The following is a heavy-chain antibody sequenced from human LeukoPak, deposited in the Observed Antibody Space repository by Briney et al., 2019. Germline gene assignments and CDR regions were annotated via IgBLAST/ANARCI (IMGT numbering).Heavy chain of an antibody. CDR3: ARQKTTVDY. Sequence: PSETLSLTCIASGGSISGSTYYWGWIRQPPGKGLEWIATIYYSGTTYYNPSLKSRVTISVDTSKNQFSLKLSSVTAADTAVYYCARQKTTVDYWGQGTLVTVSS. J-gene: IGHJ4*02. D-gene: IGHD4-11*01. CDR2: IYYSGTT. V-gene: IGHV4-39*01. CDR1: GGSISGSTYY.